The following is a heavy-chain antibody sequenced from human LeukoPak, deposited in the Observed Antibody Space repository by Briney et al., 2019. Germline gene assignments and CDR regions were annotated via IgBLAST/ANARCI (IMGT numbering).Heavy chain of an antibody. CDR2: IYYSGST. J-gene: IGHJ3*02. CDR3: ARDYTGGFDI. Sequence: SETLSLTCTVSGGSISSYYWSWIRQPPGEGLEWIGDIYYSGSTNYNPSLKSRVTISVDTSKNQFSLKLSSVTAADTAVYYCARDYTGGFDIWGQGTMVTVSS. D-gene: IGHD1-26*01. CDR1: GGSISSYY. V-gene: IGHV4-59*01.